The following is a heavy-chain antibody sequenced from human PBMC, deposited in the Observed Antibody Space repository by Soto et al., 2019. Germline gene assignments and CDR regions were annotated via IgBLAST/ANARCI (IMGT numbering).Heavy chain of an antibody. Sequence: QVQPVQSGAEVKKPGSSVKVSCKASGGTFSSYAISWVRQAPGQGLEWMGGIIPIFGTANYAQKFQGRVTITADESTSTAYMELSSLRSEDTAVYYCARSAGGGGNSAIYFDYWGQGTLVTVSS. CDR3: ARSAGGGGNSAIYFDY. J-gene: IGHJ4*02. CDR2: IIPIFGTA. V-gene: IGHV1-69*01. CDR1: GGTFSSYA. D-gene: IGHD2-21*02.